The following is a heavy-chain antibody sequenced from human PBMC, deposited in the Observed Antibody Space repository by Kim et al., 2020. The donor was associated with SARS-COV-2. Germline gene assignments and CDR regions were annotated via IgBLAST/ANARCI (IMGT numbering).Heavy chain of an antibody. D-gene: IGHD6-13*01. Sequence: YAQKFQGRVTMTRDTSTSTVYMELSSLRSEDTAVYYCARDLAAAGSYFDYWGQGTLVTVSS. CDR3: ARDLAAAGSYFDY. V-gene: IGHV1-46*01. J-gene: IGHJ4*02.